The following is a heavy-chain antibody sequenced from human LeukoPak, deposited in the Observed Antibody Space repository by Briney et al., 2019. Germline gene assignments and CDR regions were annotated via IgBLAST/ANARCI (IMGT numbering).Heavy chain of an antibody. J-gene: IGHJ6*03. CDR3: ARGRVSSSTWYSTYYYFFYMD. D-gene: IGHD4-11*01. Sequence: KPSETLSLTCTVSDDSITMYYWTWIRQPPGKGLEWIGYVDHTGSTKFNPSLNGRVSISRDTSNNFFSLRLRSVTAADTAVYFCARGRVSSSTWYSTYYYFFYMDFGAKGPRSPSP. CDR2: VDHTGST. CDR1: DDSITMYY. V-gene: IGHV4-59*01.